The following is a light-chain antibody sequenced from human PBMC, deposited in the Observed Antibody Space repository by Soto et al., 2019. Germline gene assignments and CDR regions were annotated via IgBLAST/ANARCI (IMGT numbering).Light chain of an antibody. CDR3: QQLNTFPIT. CDR1: QGIRSY. CDR2: AAS. Sequence: DIQLTQSPSFLSASPVDRVTITCLASQGIRSYLAWYQQSPGRAPKLLIYAASTLQSGVPSRFSGSGSGTEFTLTISSLQPEDFATYYCQQLNTFPITFGQGTRLEIK. V-gene: IGKV1-9*01. J-gene: IGKJ5*01.